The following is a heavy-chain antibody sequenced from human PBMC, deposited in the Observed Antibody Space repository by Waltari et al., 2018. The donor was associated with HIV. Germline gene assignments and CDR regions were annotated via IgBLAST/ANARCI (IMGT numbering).Heavy chain of an antibody. V-gene: IGHV3-21*01. CDR2: IASSSPTYI. J-gene: IGHJ4*02. CDR3: AGEMATVYVDY. CDR1: GFTFGSYI. D-gene: IGHD5-12*01. Sequence: DVQLVESGGGLVKPGGSLRLSCAASGFTFGSYIMTWVRQAPGKGLEWFASIASSSPTYIYYADSVRGRFTISRDNAKNSLYLQMNNLRAEDTAVYYCAGEMATVYVDYWGQGTLVTVSS.